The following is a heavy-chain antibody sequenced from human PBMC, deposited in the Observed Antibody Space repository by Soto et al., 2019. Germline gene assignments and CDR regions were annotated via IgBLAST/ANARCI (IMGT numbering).Heavy chain of an antibody. J-gene: IGHJ3*02. D-gene: IGHD3-22*01. CDR2: FDPEDGET. Sequence: ASVKVSCKVSGYTLTELSMHWVRQAPGKGLEWMGGFDPEDGETIYAQKFQGRVTMTEDTSTGTAYMELSSLRSEDTAAYYCATDLSFALLYYYDSSGSSGAFDIWGQGTMVTV. CDR3: ATDLSFALLYYYDSSGSSGAFDI. V-gene: IGHV1-24*01. CDR1: GYTLTELS.